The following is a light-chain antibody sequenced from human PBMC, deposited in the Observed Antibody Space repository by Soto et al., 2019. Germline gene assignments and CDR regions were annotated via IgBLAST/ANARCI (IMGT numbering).Light chain of an antibody. CDR3: QQYKNWPWT. V-gene: IGKV3-15*01. CDR2: GAS. J-gene: IGKJ1*01. CDR1: QSVSSN. Sequence: EIVMKQSPSTLPVSPGERATLSCRASQSVSSNLAWYQQKPGQAPRFLIYGASTRATGIPARFSGSGSGTEFTLTISSLQSEDFAAYYCQQYKNWPWTFGQGTKVDIK.